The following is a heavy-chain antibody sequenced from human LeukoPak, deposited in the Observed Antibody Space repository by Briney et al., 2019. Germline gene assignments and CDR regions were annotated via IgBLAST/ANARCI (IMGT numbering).Heavy chain of an antibody. V-gene: IGHV1-46*01. CDR2: INPSVGTT. CDR1: GYTFTSYY. D-gene: IGHD3-22*01. J-gene: IGHJ5*02. Sequence: ASVKVSCKTSGYTFTSYYMHWVRQAPGQGLEWMGIINPSVGTTTYAQKFQGRVTMTRDTSTSTVYMELSSLRSEDTALYYCARGDLYDRSVYNWLDPWGQGTLVIVSS. CDR3: ARGDLYDRSVYNWLDP.